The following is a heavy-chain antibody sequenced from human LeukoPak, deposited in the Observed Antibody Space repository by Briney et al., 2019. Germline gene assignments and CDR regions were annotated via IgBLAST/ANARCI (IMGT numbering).Heavy chain of an antibody. D-gene: IGHD3-22*01. CDR1: GGSIDITNY. V-gene: IGHV4-4*02. J-gene: IGHJ4*02. CDR3: TREDRPFCPFAY. CDR2: ISHDGTT. Sequence: SETLSLTCGVSGGSIDITNYWSWVRQAPGKGLEWIGEISHDGTTNYNPSLRSRVAMSLDRANNQFSLSLTPVTAADTAVYYCTREDRPFCPFAYWGQGVLVTVSS.